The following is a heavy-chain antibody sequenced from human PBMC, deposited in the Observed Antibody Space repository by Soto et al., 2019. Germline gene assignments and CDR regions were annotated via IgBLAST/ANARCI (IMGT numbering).Heavy chain of an antibody. Sequence: QVQLVESGGGVVQPGRSLRLSCAASGFTFSSYGMHWVRQAPGRGLEWVAVIWSDGSNKYYADSVKGRFTISRDNSKTTLYLQMNCLRAEARAVYYCARYYYDSSGYYPLWGQGTLVTVSS. D-gene: IGHD3-22*01. V-gene: IGHV3-33*01. CDR2: IWSDGSNK. CDR3: ARYYYDSSGYYPL. CDR1: GFTFSSYG. J-gene: IGHJ4*02.